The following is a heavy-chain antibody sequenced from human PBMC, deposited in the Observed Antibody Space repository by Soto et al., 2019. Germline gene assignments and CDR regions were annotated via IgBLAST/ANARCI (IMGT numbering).Heavy chain of an antibody. CDR3: AGRKYSGTGYNLDY. Sequence: QLQLQESGPGLLKPSETLSLTCTVSGGSISGSSSYWGWIRQPPGKGLEWVGSVYYIGNTYYSPSLNSRVTISVDTSKDQFSLKQPSFPAAGTALYYGAGRKYSGTGYNLDYWGQGTMVTVSS. D-gene: IGHD5-12*01. V-gene: IGHV4-39*01. J-gene: IGHJ4*02. CDR1: GGSISGSSSY. CDR2: VYYIGNT.